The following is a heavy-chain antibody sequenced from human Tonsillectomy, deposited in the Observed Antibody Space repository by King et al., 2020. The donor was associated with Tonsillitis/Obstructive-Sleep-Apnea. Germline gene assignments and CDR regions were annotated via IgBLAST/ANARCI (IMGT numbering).Heavy chain of an antibody. V-gene: IGHV1-46*01. D-gene: IGHD6-13*01. CDR2: INPLGGST. J-gene: IGHJ6*02. Sequence: VQLVESGAEVKKPGASMKVSCKASGYTFTSYYMHWVRQAPGQGLEWMGIINPLGGSTSYAQRFQGRVTMTRDTSTSTVYMELSSLRSEDTAIYYCAREHGSSWEEGMDVWGQGTTVTVSS. CDR1: GYTFTSYY. CDR3: AREHGSSWEEGMDV.